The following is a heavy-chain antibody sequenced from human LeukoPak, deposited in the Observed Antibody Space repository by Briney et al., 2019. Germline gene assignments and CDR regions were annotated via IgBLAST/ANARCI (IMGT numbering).Heavy chain of an antibody. CDR3: ARGSYDYVWGSYRFSQDYYYGMDV. CDR1: GYTFTSYD. J-gene: IGHJ6*02. CDR2: MNPNSGNT. Sequence: GASVKVSCKASGYTFTSYDINWVRQATGQGLEWMGWMNPNSGNTGYAQKFQGRVTMTRNTSIGTAYMELSSLRSEDTAVYYCARGSYDYVWGSYRFSQDYYYGMDVWGQGTTVTVSS. V-gene: IGHV1-8*01. D-gene: IGHD3-16*02.